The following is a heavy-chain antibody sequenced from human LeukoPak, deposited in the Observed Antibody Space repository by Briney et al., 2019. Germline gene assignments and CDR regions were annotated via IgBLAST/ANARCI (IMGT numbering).Heavy chain of an antibody. CDR3: ARGTYFYFDY. D-gene: IGHD3-10*01. J-gene: IGHJ4*02. V-gene: IGHV3-21*05. CDR2: IRRSDSDT. CDR1: GFTLSSYA. Sequence: GGSLRLSCTVSGFTLSSYAMHWVRQAPGEGLEWVSYIRRSDSDTKYADSVKGRFTISRDNAKNSLYLQMNSLRAEDTAVYYCARGTYFYFDYWGQGALVTVSS.